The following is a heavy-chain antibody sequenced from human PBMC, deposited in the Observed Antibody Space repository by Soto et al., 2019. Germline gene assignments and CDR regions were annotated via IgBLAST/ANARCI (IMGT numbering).Heavy chain of an antibody. CDR1: GFTFRSYV. D-gene: IGHD2-15*01. J-gene: IGHJ4*02. CDR3: ARFRSGIGWDF. CDR2: ISGPGGSR. V-gene: IGHV3-23*01. Sequence: EVQVLESGGGLEQPGGSLRLSCAASGFTFRSYVMSWVRQAPGKGLEWFSSISGPGGSRYYADSVRGRFTISRDNSNNTVYLQMDSLRDEDTATYYCARFRSGIGWDFWGQGTLVTVSS.